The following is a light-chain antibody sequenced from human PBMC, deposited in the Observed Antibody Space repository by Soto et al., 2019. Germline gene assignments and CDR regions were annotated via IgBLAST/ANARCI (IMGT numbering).Light chain of an antibody. CDR1: QSVSSY. J-gene: IGKJ5*01. V-gene: IGKV3-11*01. CDR3: QQRRKWPIT. CDR2: DAS. Sequence: EIVLTQSPATLSLSPGERATLSCRASQSVSSYLAWYQQKPGQAPMLRIYDASNRATDIPARFSGSGSGTDFTLTISSLEPEDFAVYYCQQRRKWPITSGHGTRLELK.